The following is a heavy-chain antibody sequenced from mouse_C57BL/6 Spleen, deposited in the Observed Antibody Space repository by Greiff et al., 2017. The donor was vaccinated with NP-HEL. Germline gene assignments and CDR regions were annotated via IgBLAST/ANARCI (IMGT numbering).Heavy chain of an antibody. Sequence: VKLQESGAELVKPGASVKISCKASGYAFSSYWMNWVKQRPGKGLEWIGQIYPGDGDTNYNGKFTGKATLTADKSSSTAYMQLSSLTSEDSAVYFCAKTDSSGYGFAYWGQGTLVTVSA. D-gene: IGHD3-2*02. V-gene: IGHV1-80*01. CDR2: IYPGDGDT. CDR3: AKTDSSGYGFAY. CDR1: GYAFSSYW. J-gene: IGHJ3*01.